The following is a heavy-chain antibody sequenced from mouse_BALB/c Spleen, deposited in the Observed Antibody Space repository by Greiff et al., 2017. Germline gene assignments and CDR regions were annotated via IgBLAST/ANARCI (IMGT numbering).Heavy chain of an antibody. Sequence: EVQRVESGPGLVKPSQSLSLTCTVTGYSITSDYAWNWIRQFPGNKLEWMGYISYSGSTSYNPSLKSRISITRDTSKNQFFLQLNSVTTEDTATYYCARSGRNYFDYWGQGTTLTVSS. J-gene: IGHJ2*01. D-gene: IGHD3-2*02. V-gene: IGHV3-2*02. CDR1: GYSITSDYA. CDR3: ARSGRNYFDY. CDR2: ISYSGST.